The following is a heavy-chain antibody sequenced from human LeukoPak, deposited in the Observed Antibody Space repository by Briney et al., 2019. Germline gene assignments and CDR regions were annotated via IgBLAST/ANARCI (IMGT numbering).Heavy chain of an antibody. D-gene: IGHD5-24*01. CDR2: IYYSGST. CDR3: ARELKEMATSYYFDY. J-gene: IGHJ4*02. Sequence: SETLSLTCTVSGGSISSYYWSWIRQPPGKGLEWIGYIYYSGSTNYNPSLKSRVTISVDTSKNQFSLKLSSVTAADTAVYYCARELKEMATSYYFDYWGQGTLVTVSS. V-gene: IGHV4-59*01. CDR1: GGSISSYY.